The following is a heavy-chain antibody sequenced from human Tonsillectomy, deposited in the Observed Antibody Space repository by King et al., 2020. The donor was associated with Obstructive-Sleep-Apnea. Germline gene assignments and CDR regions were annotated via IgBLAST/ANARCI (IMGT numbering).Heavy chain of an antibody. V-gene: IGHV3-30*18. CDR3: AKDKTGTADY. Sequence: QVQLVESGGGVVQPGRSLRLSCAASGFTFSSYGMHCVRQAPGKGLEWVAVISYDGSNKYYADSVKGRFTISSDNSKNTLYLQMNSLRAEDTAVYYCAKDKTGTADYWGQGTLVTVSS. CDR1: GFTFSSYG. D-gene: IGHD1-1*01. J-gene: IGHJ4*02. CDR2: ISYDGSNK.